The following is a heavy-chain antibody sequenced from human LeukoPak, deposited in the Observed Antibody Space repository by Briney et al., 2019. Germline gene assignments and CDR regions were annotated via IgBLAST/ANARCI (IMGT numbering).Heavy chain of an antibody. CDR1: GYTFTRNS. D-gene: IGHD2-8*01. J-gene: IGHJ3*02. CDR2: ISAYNGKT. Sequence: GASVKVSCKTSGYTFTRNSISWVRQVPGQGLEWMGWISAYNGKTNSAQKFQGRVTMTTDRSTKTAYMELSRLRSDDTAVYYCARPSTSAKDIVLMVFEVGFDIWGQGTMVTVSS. V-gene: IGHV1-18*01. CDR3: ARPSTSAKDIVLMVFEVGFDI.